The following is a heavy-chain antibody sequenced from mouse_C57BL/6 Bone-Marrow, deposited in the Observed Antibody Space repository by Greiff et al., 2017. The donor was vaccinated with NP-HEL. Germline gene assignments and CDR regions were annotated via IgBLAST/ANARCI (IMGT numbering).Heavy chain of an antibody. Sequence: EVQLQQSGPELVKPGASVKISCKASGYTFTDYYMNWVKQSPGQSLEWIGDINPNNGGTSYNQKFKGKATLTVDKSSSTAYMELRSLTSEDSAVYYCARRDYDDEAWFAYWGQGTLVTVSA. CDR2: INPNNGGT. D-gene: IGHD2-4*01. J-gene: IGHJ3*01. CDR3: ARRDYDDEAWFAY. V-gene: IGHV1-26*01. CDR1: GYTFTDYY.